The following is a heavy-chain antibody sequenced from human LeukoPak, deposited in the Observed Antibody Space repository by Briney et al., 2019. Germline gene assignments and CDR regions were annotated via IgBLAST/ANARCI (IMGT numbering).Heavy chain of an antibody. Sequence: GASVKVSCKASGYTFTSYDINWVRRATGQGLGWMGWMNPNSGNTGYAQKFQGRVTMTRNTSISTAYMELSSLRSEDTAVYYCARAAGGSYYYYMDVWGKGTTVTVSS. D-gene: IGHD3-16*01. CDR1: GYTFTSYD. CDR3: ARAAGGSYYYYMDV. CDR2: MNPNSGNT. J-gene: IGHJ6*03. V-gene: IGHV1-8*01.